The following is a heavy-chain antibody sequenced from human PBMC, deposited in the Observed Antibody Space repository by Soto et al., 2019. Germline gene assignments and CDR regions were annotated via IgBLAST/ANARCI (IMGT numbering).Heavy chain of an antibody. CDR3: ARQRDIYYFDN. V-gene: IGHV3-33*01. CDR1: GFTFSSYG. CDR2: IWFDGSSK. D-gene: IGHD3-10*01. J-gene: IGHJ4*02. Sequence: PGGSLRLSCAASGFTFSSYGMHWVRRAPGKGLEWVAVIWFDGSSKYYADSEKGRFTISGDNSKSTLYLQMNSLRAEDTAVYYCARQRDIYYFDNWGLGT.